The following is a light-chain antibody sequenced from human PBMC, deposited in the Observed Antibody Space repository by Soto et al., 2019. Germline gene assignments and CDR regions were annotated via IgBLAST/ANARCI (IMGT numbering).Light chain of an antibody. J-gene: IGLJ2*01. V-gene: IGLV2-14*03. CDR1: SSDIGAYNF. CDR2: DVN. Sequence: QSVLTQPASGSGSPGQSITISCTGTSSDIGAYNFVSWYQQHPGKAPKLMLYDVNIRPSGVSNRFSGSKSGNTASLTISGLQAEDEADYYCTSWTTSTTMIFGGGTKVPVL. CDR3: TSWTTSTTMI.